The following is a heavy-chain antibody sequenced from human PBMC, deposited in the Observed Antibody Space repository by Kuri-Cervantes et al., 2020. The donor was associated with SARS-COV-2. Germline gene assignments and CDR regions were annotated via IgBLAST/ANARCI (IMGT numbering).Heavy chain of an antibody. J-gene: IGHJ6*03. CDR3: ARDCSSPYKYYYYYYMDV. V-gene: IGHV3-21*01. CDR2: ISSTSSYI. Sequence: GGSLRLSCAASGFTFSSYCMNWVRQAPGKGLEWVSSISSTSSYIYYADSVNGRFTISRDNAKNSLYLQMNSLRAEDTAVYYCARDCSSPYKYYYYYYMDVWGKGTTVTVSS. D-gene: IGHD6-13*01. CDR1: GFTFSSYC.